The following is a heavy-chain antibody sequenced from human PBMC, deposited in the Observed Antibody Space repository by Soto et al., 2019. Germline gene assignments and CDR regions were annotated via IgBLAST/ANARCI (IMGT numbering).Heavy chain of an antibody. CDR3: ARELGYCNTSCCFRNWLDP. CDR2: ISTYDDKT. Sequence: QVQLVQSGAEVKTPGASVKVSCRASGYSFRTHGISWVRQAPGQGLEWMGWISTYDDKTNFPQKFQGRITMTTDTSTSTAYMELRSLRSDDTAVYFCARELGYCNTSCCFRNWLDPWGQGTLVTASS. D-gene: IGHD3-9*01. V-gene: IGHV1-18*01. CDR1: GYSFRTHG. J-gene: IGHJ5*02.